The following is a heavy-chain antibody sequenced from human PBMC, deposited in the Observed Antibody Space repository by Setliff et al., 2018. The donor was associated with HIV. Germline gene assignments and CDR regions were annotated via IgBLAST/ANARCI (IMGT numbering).Heavy chain of an antibody. J-gene: IGHJ6*03. V-gene: IGHV4-59*01. CDR3: ARHAPYPPWAYYYYYMDV. CDR2: IYNGGNT. CDR1: GVSINTYY. Sequence: SETLSLTCSVSGVSINTYYWSWIRQPPGKGLEWFGYIYNGGNTNYNPSLESRVSMSLDTSKNQFSLKLTSVTAADTAAYFCARHAPYPPWAYYYYYMDVWGKGTTVTVSS. D-gene: IGHD2-2*01.